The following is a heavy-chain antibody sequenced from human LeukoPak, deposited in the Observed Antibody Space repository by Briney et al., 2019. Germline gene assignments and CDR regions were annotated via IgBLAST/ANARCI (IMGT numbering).Heavy chain of an antibody. Sequence: PSETLSLTCAVYGGSFSGYYWSWIRQPPGKGLEWIGEINHSGSTNYNPSLKSRVTISVDTSKNQFSLKLSSVTAADTAVYYCVSFYDSSGYYRQYHFDYWGQGALVTVSS. CDR2: INHSGST. J-gene: IGHJ4*02. CDR3: VSFYDSSGYYRQYHFDY. V-gene: IGHV4-34*01. D-gene: IGHD3-22*01. CDR1: GGSFSGYY.